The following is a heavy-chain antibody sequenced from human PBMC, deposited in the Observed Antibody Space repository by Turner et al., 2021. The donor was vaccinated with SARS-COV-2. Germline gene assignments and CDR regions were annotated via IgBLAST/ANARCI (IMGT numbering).Heavy chain of an antibody. J-gene: IGHJ4*02. Sequence: QVHLVESGGGVVQPGRSLSLSCAASGCTFSSYAMHWVRQAPGKGLEWVAVISYDGSNKFYADSVKGRFTISRDNSKNTLYLQMNSLRAEDTAVYYCARDQEGWKFDYWGQGTLVTVSS. CDR2: ISYDGSNK. CDR3: ARDQEGWKFDY. CDR1: GCTFSSYA. V-gene: IGHV3-30*04. D-gene: IGHD1-1*01.